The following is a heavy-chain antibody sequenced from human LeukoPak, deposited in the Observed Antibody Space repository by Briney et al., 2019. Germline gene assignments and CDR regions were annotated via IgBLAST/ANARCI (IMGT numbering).Heavy chain of an antibody. CDR2: IYSGGST. CDR1: GFTVSRNY. V-gene: IGHV3-53*01. J-gene: IGHJ4*02. D-gene: IGHD6-13*01. CDR3: GSSSSWSYIDY. Sequence: GVSLRLSCAASGFTVSRNYMSWVRQAPGKGLEWVSVIYSGGSTYYADSVKGRFTISRDNSKNTVYLQMNSLRAEDTAVYYCGSSSSWSYIDYWGQGTLVTVSS.